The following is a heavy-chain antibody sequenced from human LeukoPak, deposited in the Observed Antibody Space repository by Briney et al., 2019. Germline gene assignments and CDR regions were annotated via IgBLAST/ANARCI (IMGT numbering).Heavy chain of an antibody. CDR3: ARTEKEMDFWFDP. CDR1: GYTFTSYG. J-gene: IGHJ5*02. Sequence: GASVKVSCKASGYTFTSYGISWVRQAPGQGLEWMGGIIPIFGTANYAQKFQGRVTITTDESTSTAYMELSSLRSEDTAVYYCARTEKEMDFWFDPWGQGTLVTVSS. V-gene: IGHV1-69*05. D-gene: IGHD5-24*01. CDR2: IIPIFGTA.